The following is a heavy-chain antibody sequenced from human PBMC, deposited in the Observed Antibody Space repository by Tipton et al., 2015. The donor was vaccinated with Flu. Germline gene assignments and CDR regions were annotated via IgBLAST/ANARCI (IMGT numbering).Heavy chain of an antibody. CDR2: ISWNSGNI. CDR1: GFTFSHYW. Sequence: SGFTFSHYWMNWVRQAPGKGLEWVSGISWNSGNIGYADSVKGRFTISRDNARASLFLQMNSLRPEDTAVYYCAKDRDSGSYYYYAMDVGGQGTTVIVSS. J-gene: IGHJ6*02. V-gene: IGHV3-9*01. CDR3: AKDRDSGSYYYYAMDV. D-gene: IGHD1-26*01.